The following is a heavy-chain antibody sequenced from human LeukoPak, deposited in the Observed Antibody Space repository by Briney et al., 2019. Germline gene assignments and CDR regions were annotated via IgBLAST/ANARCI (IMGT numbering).Heavy chain of an antibody. D-gene: IGHD2-15*01. Sequence: QPGGSLRLSCAASGFTFSSYAMSWVRQAPGKGLEWVPAISGSGGSTYYADSVKGRFTISRDNSKNTRYLQMNSLRAEDTAVYYCAKDCSGGSCNDYWGQGTLVTVSS. CDR3: AKDCSGGSCNDY. CDR2: ISGSGGST. J-gene: IGHJ4*02. CDR1: GFTFSSYA. V-gene: IGHV3-23*01.